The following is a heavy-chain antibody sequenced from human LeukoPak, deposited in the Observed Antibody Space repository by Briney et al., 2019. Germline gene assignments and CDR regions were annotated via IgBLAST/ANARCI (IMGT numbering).Heavy chain of an antibody. Sequence: APVKVSCQASGYTFTGYYMHWVRQAPGQGLEWMGWINPNSGGTNYAQKFQGRVTMTRDTSISTAYMELSRLRSDDTAVYYCARDLFFPKTLTTLDYWGQGTLVTVSS. CDR2: INPNSGGT. V-gene: IGHV1-2*02. CDR3: ARDLFFPKTLTTLDY. CDR1: GYTFTGYY. J-gene: IGHJ4*02. D-gene: IGHD4-11*01.